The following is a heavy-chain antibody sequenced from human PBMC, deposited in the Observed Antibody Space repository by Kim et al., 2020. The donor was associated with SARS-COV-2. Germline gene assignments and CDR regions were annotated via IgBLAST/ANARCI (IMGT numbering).Heavy chain of an antibody. CDR1: GGSISSSSYY. CDR2: IYYSGST. Sequence: SETLSLTCTVSGGSISSSSYYWGWIRQPPGKGLEWIGSIYYSGSTYYNPSLKSRVTISVDTSKNQFSLKLSSVTAADTAVYYCARHERQLVLPEYFQHWGQGTLVTVSS. V-gene: IGHV4-39*01. D-gene: IGHD6-13*01. CDR3: ARHERQLVLPEYFQH. J-gene: IGHJ1*01.